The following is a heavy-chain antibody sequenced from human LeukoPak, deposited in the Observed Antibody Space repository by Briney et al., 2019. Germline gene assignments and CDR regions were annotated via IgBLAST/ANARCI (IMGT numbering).Heavy chain of an antibody. CDR3: ARDKSTSCYYFDY. Sequence: PGGSLRLSCAASGFTLSTYSMNWVRQAPGKGLEWVSSITTTGSNMYYADSVKGRFTISRDNSNSTLYLQMNSLRAEDTAVYYCARDKSTSCYYFDYWGQGTLVTVSS. J-gene: IGHJ4*02. CDR2: ITTTGSNM. CDR1: GFTLSTYS. V-gene: IGHV3-21*01. D-gene: IGHD2-2*01.